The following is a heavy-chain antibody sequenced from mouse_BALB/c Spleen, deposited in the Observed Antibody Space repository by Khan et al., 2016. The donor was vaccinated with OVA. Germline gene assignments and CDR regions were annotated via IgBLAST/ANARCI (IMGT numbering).Heavy chain of an antibody. CDR2: INTNTGEP. V-gene: IGHV9-1*02. Sequence: QIQLVQSGPELKKPGETVKISCEASGYTFRNYGMNWVKQAPGKGLKWMGWINTNTGEPTYADDFKGRFAFSLETSASTAFLQINNLKNEDMATYFSARRDYGGSPDYWGQGTTLTVSS. D-gene: IGHD1-1*01. J-gene: IGHJ2*01. CDR3: ARRDYGGSPDY. CDR1: GYTFRNYG.